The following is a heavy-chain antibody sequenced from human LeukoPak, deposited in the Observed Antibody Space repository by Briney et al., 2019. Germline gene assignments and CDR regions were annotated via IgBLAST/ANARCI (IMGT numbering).Heavy chain of an antibody. CDR3: SCGDIVVVPAAPGDSAFDI. Sequence: TGGSLRLSCAASGFTFDDYAMHWVRQAPGKGLEWVSGISWNSGSIGYADSVKGRFTISRDNAKNSLYLQMNSLRAEDTAVYYCSCGDIVVVPAAPGDSAFDIWGQGTMVTVSS. D-gene: IGHD2-2*01. CDR1: GFTFDDYA. J-gene: IGHJ3*02. V-gene: IGHV3-9*01. CDR2: ISWNSGSI.